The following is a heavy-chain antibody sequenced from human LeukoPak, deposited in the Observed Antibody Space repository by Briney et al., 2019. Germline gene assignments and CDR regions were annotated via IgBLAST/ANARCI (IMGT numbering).Heavy chain of an antibody. CDR1: GYTFTGYY. J-gene: IGHJ4*02. CDR2: INPNSGGT. CDR3: ARGGSGSSAHHYFDY. Sequence: ASVKVSCKASGYTFTGYYMHWVRQAPGQGLEWMGWINPNSGGTNYAQKFQGRVTMTRDTSISTAYMELSRLRSDDTAVYYCARGGSGSSAHHYFDYWGQGTLVTVSS. D-gene: IGHD3-10*01. V-gene: IGHV1-2*02.